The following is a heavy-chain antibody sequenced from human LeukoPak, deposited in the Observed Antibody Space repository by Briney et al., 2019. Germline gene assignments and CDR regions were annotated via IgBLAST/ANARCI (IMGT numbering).Heavy chain of an antibody. J-gene: IGHJ2*01. V-gene: IGHV4-39*01. CDR3: ARQGSIWWYAWYFDL. CDR2: IYYSGST. CDR1: GGSIGSSKKY. Sequence: NPSETLPLTCNVSGGSIGSSKKYWGWIRQPPGKGLEWIGSIYYSGSTYYNPSLKSRATISVDTSKNQFSLKLSSVTAADTAVYYCARQGSIWWYAWYFDLWGRGTLVTVSS. D-gene: IGHD2-15*01.